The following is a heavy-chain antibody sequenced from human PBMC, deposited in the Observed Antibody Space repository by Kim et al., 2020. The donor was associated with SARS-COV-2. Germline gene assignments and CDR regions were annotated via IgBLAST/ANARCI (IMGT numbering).Heavy chain of an antibody. V-gene: IGHV4-34*01. CDR2: INHSGST. CDR1: GGSFSGYY. D-gene: IGHD1-26*01. CDR3: ARGPGITVRSNYYYYYSDV. J-gene: IGHJ6*03. Sequence: SETLSLTCAVYGGSFSGYYWSWIRQPPGKGLEFIGEINHSGSTDYNPSLKSRVTISGDTSKNQFSLKLTSVTAADTDMYYGARGPGITVRSNYYYYYSDV.